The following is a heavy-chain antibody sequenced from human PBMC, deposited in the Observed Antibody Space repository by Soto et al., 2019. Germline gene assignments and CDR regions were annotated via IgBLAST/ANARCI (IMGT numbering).Heavy chain of an antibody. CDR1: GFTFSTYS. V-gene: IGHV3-21*01. D-gene: IGHD2-2*02. CDR3: AREYTAWPLAYGLDV. J-gene: IGHJ6*02. Sequence: GSLRLSCVGSGFTFSTYSINWVRQSPGKGPEWVSSISSRSDIYYADSVKGRFTISRDNAKNSVSLQMNSLRAEDTAVYYCAREYTAWPLAYGLDVWGQGTTVTVYS. CDR2: ISSRSDI.